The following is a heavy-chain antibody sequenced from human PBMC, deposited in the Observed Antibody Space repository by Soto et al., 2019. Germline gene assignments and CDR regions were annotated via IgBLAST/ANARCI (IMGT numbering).Heavy chain of an antibody. V-gene: IGHV1-69*01. D-gene: IGHD1-26*01. CDR3: ARDRRRHFDWELLVGGYFDY. Sequence: QVQLVQSGAEVKNPGSSVKVSCKASGGTFSSYAISWVRQAPGQGLEWMGGIIPIFGTANYAQKFQGRVTITADESTSTAYMELSSLRSEDTAEYYCARDRRRHFDWELLVGGYFDYWGQGTLVTVSS. J-gene: IGHJ4*02. CDR2: IIPIFGTA. CDR1: GGTFSSYA.